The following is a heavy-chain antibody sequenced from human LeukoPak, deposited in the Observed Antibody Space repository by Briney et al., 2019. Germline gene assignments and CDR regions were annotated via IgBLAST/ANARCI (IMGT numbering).Heavy chain of an antibody. V-gene: IGHV2-5*02. CDR1: GFSLGTSGVG. Sequence: SGPTLVNPTQTLTLTCTFSGFSLGTSGVGVGWIRQPPGKALEWLALIYWDDDKRYSPSLKSRLTITKDTSKNQVVLTMTNMDPVDTATYYCARIVVVPAATNWFDPWGQGTLVTVSS. CDR3: ARIVVVPAATNWFDP. D-gene: IGHD2-2*01. CDR2: IYWDDDK. J-gene: IGHJ5*02.